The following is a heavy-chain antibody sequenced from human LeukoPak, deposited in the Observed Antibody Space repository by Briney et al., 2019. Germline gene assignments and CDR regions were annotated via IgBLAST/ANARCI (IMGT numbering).Heavy chain of an antibody. Sequence: PGGSLRLSCAASGFTFSTYGMHWVRQAPGKGLEWVAFIRYDGTNKYYTDSVKGRFTISRDNSKNTLYLQMNSLRAEDTAVYYCAREVRAVTYNWFDPWGQGTLVTVSS. V-gene: IGHV3-30*02. D-gene: IGHD4-17*01. CDR1: GFTFSTYG. CDR3: AREVRAVTYNWFDP. CDR2: IRYDGTNK. J-gene: IGHJ5*02.